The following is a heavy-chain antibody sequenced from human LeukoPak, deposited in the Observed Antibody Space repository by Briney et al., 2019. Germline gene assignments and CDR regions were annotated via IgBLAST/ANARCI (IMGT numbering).Heavy chain of an antibody. V-gene: IGHV3-74*01. CDR1: GFTFSSYW. Sequence: GGSLRLSCAASGFTFSSYWMYWVRQAPGKGLVWVSRINYNGSSTAYADSVKGRFTISRDNAKNTLFLQMNSLTAADTAVYYCVRAAYSYGLWGQGTLVTVSS. J-gene: IGHJ4*02. D-gene: IGHD5-18*01. CDR2: INYNGSST. CDR3: VRAAYSYGL.